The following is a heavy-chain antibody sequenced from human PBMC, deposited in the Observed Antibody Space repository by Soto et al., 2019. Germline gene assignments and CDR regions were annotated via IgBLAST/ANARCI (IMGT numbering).Heavy chain of an antibody. V-gene: IGHV4-4*07. CDR3: ARDEGVYYDSTNWFDH. Sequence: XETLSLPCTVSGCSISSYYWSWIRQPAGKGLEWIGRIYTSGSTNYNPSLKSRVTMSVDTSKNQFSLKLSSVTAADTVVYYCARDEGVYYDSTNWFDHWGQGTLVTVSS. D-gene: IGHD3-22*01. CDR2: IYTSGST. J-gene: IGHJ5*02. CDR1: GCSISSYY.